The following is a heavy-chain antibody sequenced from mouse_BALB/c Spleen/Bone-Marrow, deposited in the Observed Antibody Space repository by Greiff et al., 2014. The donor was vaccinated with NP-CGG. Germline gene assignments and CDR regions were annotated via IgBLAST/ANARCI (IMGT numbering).Heavy chain of an antibody. CDR2: IYPGSEST. J-gene: IGHJ2*01. V-gene: IGHV1-55*01. CDR1: GYTFTSYW. Sequence: VQLQQSGAELVKPGTSVKMSCKASGYTFTSYWMHWVKQRPGQGLEWIGDIYPGSESTNYNEKFKSKATLTVDTSSSTAYMQLSSLTSEDSAVYYCAREKDWVFDYWGQGTTLTVSS. CDR3: AREKDWVFDY. D-gene: IGHD4-1*01.